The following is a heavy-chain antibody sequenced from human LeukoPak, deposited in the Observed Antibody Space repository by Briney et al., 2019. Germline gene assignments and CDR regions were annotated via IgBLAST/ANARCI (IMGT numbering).Heavy chain of an antibody. Sequence: ASVKVSCKASGYTFNTYGITWVRQARGQGLEWMGWISADKGNTDNAQNLQGRLTMTTDTSTSTAYMELRSLRSDDTAVYYCARDRIVGAEDDAFHFWGQGTMVTVSS. V-gene: IGHV1-18*01. CDR3: ARDRIVGAEDDAFHF. D-gene: IGHD1-26*01. CDR1: GYTFNTYG. J-gene: IGHJ3*01. CDR2: ISADKGNT.